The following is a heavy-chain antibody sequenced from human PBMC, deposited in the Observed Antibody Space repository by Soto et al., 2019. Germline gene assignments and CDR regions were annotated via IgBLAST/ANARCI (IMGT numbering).Heavy chain of an antibody. CDR1: GASVTAGGYY. CDR3: ARVDYYDDYGGHYFDY. CDR2: IYFIGSP. J-gene: IGHJ4*02. Sequence: PWETLSLTCTVSGASVTAGGYYWSWIRQHPGKVLEWIGFIYFIGSPSYNPSLKSRITMSLDTSKNQFSLNLTSVTAADTAVYFCARVDYYDDYGGHYFDYWGQGILVTV. D-gene: IGHD3-22*01. V-gene: IGHV4-31*03.